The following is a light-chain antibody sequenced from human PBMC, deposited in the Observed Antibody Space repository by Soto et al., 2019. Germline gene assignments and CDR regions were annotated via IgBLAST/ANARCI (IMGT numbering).Light chain of an antibody. CDR1: SSDIGVYNY. Sequence: QSALTQPASVSGSPGQSITISCTGTSSDIGVYNYVSWYQQHPGKAPKLMIYEVSNRPSGVSNRFSGSKSGNTASLTISGLQAEDEAEYYCSSYTNINTRACVFGTGTKVTVL. CDR2: EVS. CDR3: SSYTNINTRACV. J-gene: IGLJ1*01. V-gene: IGLV2-14*01.